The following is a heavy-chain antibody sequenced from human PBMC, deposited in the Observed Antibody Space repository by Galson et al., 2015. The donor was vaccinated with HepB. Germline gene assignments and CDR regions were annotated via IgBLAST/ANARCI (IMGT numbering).Heavy chain of an antibody. CDR2: IWYDGSNK. D-gene: IGHD2-2*01. CDR1: GFTFSSYG. CDR3: AREGCSSTSCYLVWWFDP. V-gene: IGHV3-33*01. J-gene: IGHJ5*02. Sequence: SLRLSCAASGFTFSSYGMHWVRQAPGKGLEWVAVIWYDGSNKYYADSVKGRFTISRDNSKNTLYLQMNSLRAEDTAVYYCAREGCSSTSCYLVWWFDPWGQGTLVTVSS.